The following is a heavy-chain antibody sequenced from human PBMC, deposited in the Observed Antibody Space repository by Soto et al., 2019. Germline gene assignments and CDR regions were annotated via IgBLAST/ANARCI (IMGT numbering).Heavy chain of an antibody. Sequence: QVTLKESGPVLVKPTETITLTCTVSGFSLSNARMGVSWLRQPQGKALEWLAHIFSNDEKSYSKSLKIRLTISKDTSKSQVVLTMTNMDPVDKATYYCARLTQYYFDNWFDSWGQGTLVTVSS. CDR3: ARLTQYYFDNWFDS. CDR2: IFSNDEK. J-gene: IGHJ5*01. CDR1: GFSLSNARMG. D-gene: IGHD3-10*01. V-gene: IGHV2-26*01.